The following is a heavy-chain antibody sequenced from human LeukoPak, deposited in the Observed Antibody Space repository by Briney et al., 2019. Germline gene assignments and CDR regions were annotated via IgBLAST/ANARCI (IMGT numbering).Heavy chain of an antibody. Sequence: PSETLSLTCAVYGGSFSGFYWSWIRQPPGKGLEWIGGINHGGSTNYNPSLKSRVTISVDTSKNHFSLKLSSVTAADTAVYYCARRDIYCSGDSCYPQGWLDPWGQGTLVTVSS. CDR1: GGSFSGFY. D-gene: IGHD2-15*01. CDR2: INHGGST. V-gene: IGHV4-34*01. J-gene: IGHJ5*02. CDR3: ARRDIYCSGDSCYPQGWLDP.